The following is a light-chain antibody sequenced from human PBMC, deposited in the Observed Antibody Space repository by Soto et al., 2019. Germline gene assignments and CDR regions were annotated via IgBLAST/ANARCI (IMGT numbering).Light chain of an antibody. V-gene: IGLV2-23*02. J-gene: IGLJ1*01. CDR2: EVN. CDR1: SSDVGRYNL. Sequence: QSALTQPASVSGSPGQSITISCTGTSSDVGRYNLVSWYQQHPGKAPKLMIYEVNKRPSGVSNRFSGSKSGNTASLTISGLQAEDEADYYCCSYAGSSTYVFGTGTKVPVL. CDR3: CSYAGSSTYV.